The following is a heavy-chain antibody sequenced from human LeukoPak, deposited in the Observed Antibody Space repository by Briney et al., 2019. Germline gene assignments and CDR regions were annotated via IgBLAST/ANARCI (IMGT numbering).Heavy chain of an antibody. J-gene: IGHJ4*02. CDR3: ASFTLGTIFGVVHKYYFDY. D-gene: IGHD3-3*01. Sequence: KSSETLSLTCTVSGGSISSSSYYWGWIRQPPGKGLEWIGSIYYSGSTYYNPSLKSRVTISVDTSKSQFSLKLSSVTAADTAVYYCASFTLGTIFGVVHKYYFDYWGQGTLVTVSS. CDR2: IYYSGST. V-gene: IGHV4-39*01. CDR1: GGSISSSSYY.